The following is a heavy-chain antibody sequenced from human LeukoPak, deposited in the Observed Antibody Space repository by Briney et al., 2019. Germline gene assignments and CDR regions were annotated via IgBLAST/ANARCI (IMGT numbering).Heavy chain of an antibody. D-gene: IGHD5-12*01. Sequence: PSETLSHTCAVYGGSFSGYYWSWIRQPPGKGLEWIGKINHSGSTNYNPSLKSRVTISVDTSKNQFSLKLSSVTAADTAVYYCARAAAMRANSGYDYWGQGTLVTVSS. V-gene: IGHV4-34*01. CDR3: ARAAAMRANSGYDY. CDR1: GGSFSGYY. CDR2: INHSGST. J-gene: IGHJ4*02.